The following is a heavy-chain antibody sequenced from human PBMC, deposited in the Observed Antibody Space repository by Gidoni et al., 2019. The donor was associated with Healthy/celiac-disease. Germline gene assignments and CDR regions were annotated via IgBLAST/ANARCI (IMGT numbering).Heavy chain of an antibody. CDR2: ISGSGGST. CDR3: AKDPEGWLQLIFDY. V-gene: IGHV3-23*01. D-gene: IGHD5-12*01. Sequence: EVQLLESGGGLVQPGGSLRLSCAASGFTFSSYAMSWVRQAPGKGLAWVSAISGSGGSTYYADSVKGRCTISRDNSKNTLYLQMNSLRAEDTAVYYCAKDPEGWLQLIFDYWGQGTLVTVSS. J-gene: IGHJ4*02. CDR1: GFTFSSYA.